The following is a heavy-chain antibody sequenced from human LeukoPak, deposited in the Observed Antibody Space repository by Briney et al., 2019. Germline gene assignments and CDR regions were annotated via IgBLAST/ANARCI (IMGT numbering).Heavy chain of an antibody. CDR3: VRGLYGLGWDY. Sequence: GGSLRLSCSASRLTFSNFNMHWVRQAPGKGLQFVSGITSDGGSIDYEDSVRGRFTISRDNSKNTLYLRITSLRVEETALYYCVRGLYGLGWDYWGPGTLVSVSS. CDR2: ITSDGGSI. V-gene: IGHV3-64D*06. D-gene: IGHD3-10*01. J-gene: IGHJ4*02. CDR1: RLTFSNFN.